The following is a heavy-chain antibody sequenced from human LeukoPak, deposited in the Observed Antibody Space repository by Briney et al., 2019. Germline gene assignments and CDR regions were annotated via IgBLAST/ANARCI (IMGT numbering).Heavy chain of an antibody. J-gene: IGHJ4*02. CDR1: GYTFTGYY. Sequence: ASVKVSCKASGYTFTGYYMHWVRQAPGQGLEWMGWINPNSGGTNYAQKFQGRVTMTRNTSISTAYMELSSLRSEDTAVYYCARLRLGDSSGWYYFDYWGQGTLVTVSS. D-gene: IGHD6-19*01. CDR2: INPNSGGT. V-gene: IGHV1-2*02. CDR3: ARLRLGDSSGWYYFDY.